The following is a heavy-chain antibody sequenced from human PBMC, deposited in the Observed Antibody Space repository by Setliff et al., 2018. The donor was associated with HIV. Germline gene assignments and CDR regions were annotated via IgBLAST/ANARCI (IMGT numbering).Heavy chain of an antibody. CDR2: MYYSGTT. J-gene: IGHJ5*02. V-gene: IGHV4-39*01. D-gene: IGHD2-15*01. CDR3: GRAPDSDFSGDPDWFDP. CDR1: GDPISSGSYY. Sequence: SETLSLTCTVSGDPISSGSYYWGWIRQPPGKGLEWIGCMYYSGTTYYNPSLKSRVTISVDTSKTQFSLKLNSVTAADTAVYYCGRAPDSDFSGDPDWFDPWGQGILVTVSS.